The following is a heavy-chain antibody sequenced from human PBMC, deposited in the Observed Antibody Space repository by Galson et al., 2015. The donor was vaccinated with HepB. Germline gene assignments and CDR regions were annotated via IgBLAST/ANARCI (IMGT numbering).Heavy chain of an antibody. D-gene: IGHD5-12*01. J-gene: IGHJ4*02. CDR1: GFTFSSYW. V-gene: IGHV3-7*03. CDR3: AAGVATKHYFDY. Sequence: SLRLSCAASGFTFSSYWMSWVRQAPGKGLEWVANIKQDGSEKYYVDSVKGRFTISRDNAKNSLYLQMNSLRAEDTAVYYCAAGVATKHYFDYWGQGTLVTVSS. CDR2: IKQDGSEK.